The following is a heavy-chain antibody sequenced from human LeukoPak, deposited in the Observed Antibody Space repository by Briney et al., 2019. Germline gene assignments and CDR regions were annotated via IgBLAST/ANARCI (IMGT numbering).Heavy chain of an antibody. CDR3: ATDYPISDSSGLFDY. Sequence: ASVKVSCKASGYTFIGYYIHWVRQAPGKGLEWMGGFDPEDGETIYAQKFQGRVTMTEDTSTDTAYMELSSLRSEDTAVYYCATDYPISDSSGLFDYWGQGTLVTVSS. V-gene: IGHV1-24*01. CDR2: FDPEDGET. CDR1: GYTFIGYY. D-gene: IGHD3-22*01. J-gene: IGHJ4*02.